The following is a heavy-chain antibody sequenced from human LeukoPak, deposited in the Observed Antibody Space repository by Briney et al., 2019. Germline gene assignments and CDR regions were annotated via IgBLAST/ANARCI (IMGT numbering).Heavy chain of an antibody. Sequence: SETLSLTCTVSGGSISSGSYYWSWIRQPAGKGLEWIGRIYNSGSTNYNPSLKSRVTISVDTSKNQFSLKLSSVTAADKAVYYCARVDYYGSGAYDYWGQGTLVTVSS. J-gene: IGHJ4*02. V-gene: IGHV4-61*02. CDR1: GGSISSGSYY. CDR3: ARVDYYGSGAYDY. CDR2: IYNSGST. D-gene: IGHD3-10*01.